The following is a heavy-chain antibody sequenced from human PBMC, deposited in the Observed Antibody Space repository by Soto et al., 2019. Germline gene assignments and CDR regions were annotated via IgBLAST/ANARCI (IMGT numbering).Heavy chain of an antibody. CDR3: ARDHKGGYYYYGMGV. CDR2: ISSSGSTI. J-gene: IGHJ6*02. CDR1: GFTFSSYE. V-gene: IGHV3-48*03. Sequence: GGSLRLSCAASGFTFSSYEMNWVRQAPGKGLEWVSYISSSGSTIYYADSVKGRFTISRDNAKNSLYLQMNSLRAEDTAVYYCARDHKGGYYYYGMGVWGQGTTVTVSS.